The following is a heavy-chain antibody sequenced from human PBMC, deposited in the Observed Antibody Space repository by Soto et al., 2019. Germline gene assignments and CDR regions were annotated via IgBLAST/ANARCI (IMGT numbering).Heavy chain of an antibody. J-gene: IGHJ4*02. V-gene: IGHV3-23*01. Sequence: EVQLLESGGGLVQPGGSLRLSCAASGFTFSSYAMSWVRQAPGKGLEWVSAISGSGGSTYYADSVKGRFTISRDNAKNTLYLQMNSLRAEDTAVYYCAKGITMIGVVIGGIDYWGQGTLVTVSS. CDR3: AKGITMIGVVIGGIDY. CDR2: ISGSGGST. D-gene: IGHD3-22*01. CDR1: GFTFSSYA.